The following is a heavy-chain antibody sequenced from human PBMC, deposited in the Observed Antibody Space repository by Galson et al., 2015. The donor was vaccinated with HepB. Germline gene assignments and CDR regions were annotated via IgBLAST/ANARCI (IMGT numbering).Heavy chain of an antibody. CDR2: VSDSGYTT. V-gene: IGHV3-23*01. D-gene: IGHD3-16*02. J-gene: IGHJ3*02. CDR3: VKLGHHYVWGSYRYDAFEI. CDR1: GFTFHTYA. Sequence: SLRLSCAASGFTFHTYAMSWVRQVPGKGLEWVSVVSDSGYTTYYEDSVKGRFTMSRDNSNNTLSLQMDRLRAEDTAKYYCVKLGHHYVWGSYRYDAFEIWCQGTMVTGSS.